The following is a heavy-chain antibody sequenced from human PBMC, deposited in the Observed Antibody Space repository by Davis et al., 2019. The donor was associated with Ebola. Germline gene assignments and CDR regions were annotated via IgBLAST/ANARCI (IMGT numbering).Heavy chain of an antibody. CDR2: IYYSGST. J-gene: IGHJ4*02. Sequence: PGGSLRLSCTVSGGSVSSGSSYWSWIRQPPGKGLEWIGYIYYSGSTNYNPSLKSRVTISVDTSKNQFSLKLSSVTAADTAVYYCARGTWHFDYWGQGTLVTVSS. V-gene: IGHV4-61*01. CDR1: GGSVSSGSSY. D-gene: IGHD5-24*01. CDR3: ARGTWHFDY.